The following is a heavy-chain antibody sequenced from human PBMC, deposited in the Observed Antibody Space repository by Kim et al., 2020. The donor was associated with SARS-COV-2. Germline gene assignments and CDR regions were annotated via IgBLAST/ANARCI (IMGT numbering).Heavy chain of an antibody. J-gene: IGHJ2*01. CDR1: GFTFSSYW. Sequence: GGSLRLSCAASGFTFSSYWMSWVRQAPGKGLEWVANIKQDGSEKYYVDSVKGRFTISRDNAKNSLYLQMNSLRAEDTAVYYCARDRDDILPGFDLWGRGTLVTVSS. CDR2: IKQDGSEK. CDR3: ARDRDDILPGFDL. V-gene: IGHV3-7*01. D-gene: IGHD3-9*01.